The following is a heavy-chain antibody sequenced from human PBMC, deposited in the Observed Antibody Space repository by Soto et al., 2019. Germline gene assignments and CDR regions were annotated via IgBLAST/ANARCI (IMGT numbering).Heavy chain of an antibody. CDR2: TYYRSKWYN. CDR3: ARDPRQYYDILTGYYFDY. Sequence: SQTLSLTCAISGDSVSSNRAAWNWIRQSPSRGLEWLGRTYYRSKWYNDYAVSVKSRITINPDTSKIQFSLQLNSVTPEDTAVYYCARDPRQYYDILTGYYFDYWGQGTLVTVSS. D-gene: IGHD3-9*01. J-gene: IGHJ4*02. CDR1: GDSVSSNRAA. V-gene: IGHV6-1*01.